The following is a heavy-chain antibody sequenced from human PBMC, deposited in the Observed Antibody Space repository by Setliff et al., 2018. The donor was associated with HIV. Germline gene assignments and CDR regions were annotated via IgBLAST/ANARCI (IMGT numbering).Heavy chain of an antibody. V-gene: IGHV4-39*02. D-gene: IGHD1-26*01. CDR2: VHYGGSI. J-gene: IGHJ5*02. CDR3: ARDIRTVVGMGFDP. CDR1: GGPISTNDYY. Sequence: PSETLSLTCTVSGGPISTNDYYWGFIRQSPGKGLEWIASVHYGGSIFYNPSLKSRVTLSVGTSKRQFFLNLSSATTADTAVYYCARDIRTVVGMGFDPWGQGTLVTVSS.